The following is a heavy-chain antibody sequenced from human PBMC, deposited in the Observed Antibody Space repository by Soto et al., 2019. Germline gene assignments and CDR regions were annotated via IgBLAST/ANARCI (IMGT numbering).Heavy chain of an antibody. Sequence: EVQLVESGGGLVKPGESLRLSRAASGFTFSYFTMNWVRQAPGKGLEGVAAISSSSSHKYSADSVRGRFTFSRDNANNSLYLQMNSLRVEDTAIYYCARLRSDAFDIWGQGTLVTVSS. CDR1: GFTFSYFT. CDR3: ARLRSDAFDI. D-gene: IGHD4-17*01. V-gene: IGHV3-21*01. J-gene: IGHJ3*02. CDR2: ISSSSSHK.